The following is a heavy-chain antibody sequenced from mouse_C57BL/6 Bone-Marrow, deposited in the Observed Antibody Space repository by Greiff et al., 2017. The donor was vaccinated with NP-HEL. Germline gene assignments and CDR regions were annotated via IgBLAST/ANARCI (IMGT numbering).Heavy chain of an antibody. V-gene: IGHV1-47*01. CDR1: GYTFTTYP. CDR2: FHPYNDDT. CDR3: ARGGNYWYYFDY. J-gene: IGHJ2*01. Sequence: VQLQESGAELVKPGASVKMSCKASGYTFTTYPIEWVKQNHGKSLEWIGNFHPYNDDTEYNEKFKNKATLTGEKSSSTVYLELSRLTSDDSSVYYCARGGNYWYYFDYWGQGTTLTVSS. D-gene: IGHD2-1*01.